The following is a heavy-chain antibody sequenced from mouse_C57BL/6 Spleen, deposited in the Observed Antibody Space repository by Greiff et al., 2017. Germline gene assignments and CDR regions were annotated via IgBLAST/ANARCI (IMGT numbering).Heavy chain of an antibody. CDR2: ISNGGGST. J-gene: IGHJ3*01. CDR1: GFTFSDYY. Sequence: EVQLVESGGGLVQPGGSLKLSCAASGFTFSDYYMYWVRQTPEKRLEWVAYISNGGGSTYYPDNVKGRFTISRDNAKNTLYLQMSRLKSEDTAMYYCARALYYGRGWFAYWGQGTLVTVSA. V-gene: IGHV5-12*01. CDR3: ARALYYGRGWFAY. D-gene: IGHD1-1*01.